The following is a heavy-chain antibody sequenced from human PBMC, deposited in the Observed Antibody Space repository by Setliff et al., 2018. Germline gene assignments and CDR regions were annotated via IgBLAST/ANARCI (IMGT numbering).Heavy chain of an antibody. D-gene: IGHD3-10*01. CDR3: ERRWNFGPYGTGMHDGFDM. Sequence: SETLSLPCAVFDMSFSQYDWTWLRQPPGKGLEWIGAIDHYGSPKYKSSLRSRVTISVDTSKNQFSLNLNSVTAADTAVYDCERRWNFGPYGTGMHDGFDMWGQGTMVTVSS. J-gene: IGHJ3*02. CDR1: DMSFSQYD. CDR2: IDHYGSP. V-gene: IGHV4-34*01.